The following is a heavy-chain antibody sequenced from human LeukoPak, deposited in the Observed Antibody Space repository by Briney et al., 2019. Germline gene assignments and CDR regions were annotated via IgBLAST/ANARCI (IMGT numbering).Heavy chain of an antibody. Sequence: GESLKISCKGSGYSFTNYWIGWVRQMPGKGLEWMGIIYPGGDSDTKYSPSVQGQVTISADKSIRTAYLQWSSLKASDTAMYYCARLGAGDTYDYWGQGTLVTVSS. CDR3: ARLGAGDTYDY. J-gene: IGHJ4*02. CDR1: GYSFTNYW. D-gene: IGHD1-26*01. CDR2: IYPGGDSDT. V-gene: IGHV5-51*01.